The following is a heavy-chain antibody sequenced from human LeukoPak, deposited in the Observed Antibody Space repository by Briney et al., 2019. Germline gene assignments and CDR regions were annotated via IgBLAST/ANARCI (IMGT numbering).Heavy chain of an antibody. J-gene: IGHJ3*02. Sequence: PGRSLRLSCAASGFTFSSYGMHWVRQAPGKGLEWVAIIWYDGSNKYYADSVKGRFTISRDNSKNTLYLQMNSLRAEDTAVYYCARDMATINYAFDIWGQGTMVTVCS. CDR1: GFTFSSYG. CDR2: IWYDGSNK. CDR3: ARDMATINYAFDI. V-gene: IGHV3-33*01. D-gene: IGHD5-24*01.